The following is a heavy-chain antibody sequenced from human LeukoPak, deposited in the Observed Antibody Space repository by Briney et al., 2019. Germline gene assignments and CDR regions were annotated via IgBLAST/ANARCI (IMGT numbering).Heavy chain of an antibody. V-gene: IGHV3-43*02. CDR2: ISGDGGTT. D-gene: IGHD1-26*01. Sequence: GSLRLSCAASGFTFYDYAMHWVRQAPGKGLEWVSLISGDGGTTYYADSVKGRFTISRDNGKKSLFLQMSSLRAEDTAVYYCARDNVGASPFDYWGQGTLVTVSS. J-gene: IGHJ4*02. CDR1: GFTFYDYA. CDR3: ARDNVGASPFDY.